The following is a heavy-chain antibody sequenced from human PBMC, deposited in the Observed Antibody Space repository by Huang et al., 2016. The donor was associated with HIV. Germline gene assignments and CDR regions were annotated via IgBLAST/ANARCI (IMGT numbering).Heavy chain of an antibody. D-gene: IGHD1-7*01. CDR1: TFTFGAYW. CDR3: ATKTGAMDI. CDR2: IRQDESEK. Sequence: VESGGRLVQPGGSISLSCVGSTFTFGAYWMSWVRQTPGKGLEGVANIRQDESEKYYVDSVKGRFNISRDNAKKVLFLEMNNVTVEDTATYYCATKTGAMDIWGQGTTVTVS. V-gene: IGHV3-7*03. J-gene: IGHJ6*02.